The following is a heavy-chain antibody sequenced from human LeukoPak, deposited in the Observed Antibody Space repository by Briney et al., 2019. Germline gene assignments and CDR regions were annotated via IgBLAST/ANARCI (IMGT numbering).Heavy chain of an antibody. D-gene: IGHD5-12*01. V-gene: IGHV4-39*01. Sequence: KPSETLSLTCTVCGGSISSSSYYWGWIRQPPGKGLEWIGSIYYSGSTYYNPSLKSRVTISVDTSKNQFSLKLSSVTAADTAVYYCARPRHSGYDFGFDYWGQGTLVTVSS. CDR2: IYYSGST. CDR1: GGSISSSSYY. CDR3: ARPRHSGYDFGFDY. J-gene: IGHJ4*02.